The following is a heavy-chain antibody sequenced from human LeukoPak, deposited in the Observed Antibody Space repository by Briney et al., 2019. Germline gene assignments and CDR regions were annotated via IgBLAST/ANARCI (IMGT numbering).Heavy chain of an antibody. Sequence: GGSLRLSCAASGFTFSSYSMNWVRQAPGKGLEWVSSISSSSSYIYYADSVKGRFTISRDNAKNSLHLQMNSLRAEDTAVYYCARGDPGDVLTGYYYYYGMDVWGKGTTVTVSS. CDR2: ISSSSSYI. D-gene: IGHD3-9*01. V-gene: IGHV3-21*01. J-gene: IGHJ6*04. CDR1: GFTFSSYS. CDR3: ARGDPGDVLTGYYYYYGMDV.